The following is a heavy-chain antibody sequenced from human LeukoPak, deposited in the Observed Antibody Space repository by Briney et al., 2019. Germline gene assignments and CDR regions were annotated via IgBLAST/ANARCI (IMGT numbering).Heavy chain of an antibody. CDR2: IKQDGSEK. D-gene: IGHD2-15*01. J-gene: IGHJ6*03. CDR3: ARDKTPSRYYYYYYMDV. V-gene: IGHV3-7*01. CDR1: GFTFSSYW. Sequence: PGGSLGLSCAASGFTFSSYWMSWVRQAPGKGLEWVANIKQDGSEKYYVDSVKGRFTISRDNAKNSLYLQMNSLRAEDTAVYYCARDKTPSRYYYYYYMDVWGKGTTVTVSS.